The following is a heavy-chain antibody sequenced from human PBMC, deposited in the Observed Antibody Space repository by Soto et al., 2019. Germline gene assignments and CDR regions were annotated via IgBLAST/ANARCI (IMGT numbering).Heavy chain of an antibody. CDR1: GFTFSSYA. CDR3: ARDHGIVATIFDY. J-gene: IGHJ4*02. V-gene: IGHV3-30-3*01. Sequence: QVQLVESGGSVVQPGRSLRLSCAASGFTFSSYAMHWVRQAPGKGLEWVAVISYDGSNKYYADSVKGRFTISRDNSKNTLYLQMNSLRAEDTAVYYCARDHGIVATIFDYWGQGTLVTVSS. D-gene: IGHD5-12*01. CDR2: ISYDGSNK.